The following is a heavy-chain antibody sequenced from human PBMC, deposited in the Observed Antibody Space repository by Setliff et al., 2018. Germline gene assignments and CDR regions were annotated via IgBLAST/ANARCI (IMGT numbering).Heavy chain of an antibody. CDR1: SGSIINYY. Sequence: SETLSLTCTVSSGSIINYYWSWIRQPPGRPLEWIGYIKYDGTTDYNPSLDSRVNMSVDTSNNQFVLNLKAVTAADTAVYYCARDRTAYTYGLDVWGQGTTVTVSS. V-gene: IGHV4-59*01. CDR2: IKYDGTT. D-gene: IGHD3-16*01. CDR3: ARDRTAYTYGLDV. J-gene: IGHJ6*02.